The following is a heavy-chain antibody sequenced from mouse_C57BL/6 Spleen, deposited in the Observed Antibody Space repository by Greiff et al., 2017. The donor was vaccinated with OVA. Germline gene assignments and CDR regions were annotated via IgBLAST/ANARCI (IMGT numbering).Heavy chain of an antibody. D-gene: IGHD1-1*01. V-gene: IGHV1-42*01. Sequence: EVQLQESGPELVKPGASVKISCKASGYSFTGYYMNWVKQSPEKSLEWIGEINPSTGGTTYNQKFKAKATLTVDKSSSTAYMQLKSLTSEYSAVYYCARPYYYGSSHWYFDVWGTGTTVTVSS. CDR1: GYSFTGYY. CDR2: INPSTGGT. J-gene: IGHJ1*03. CDR3: ARPYYYGSSHWYFDV.